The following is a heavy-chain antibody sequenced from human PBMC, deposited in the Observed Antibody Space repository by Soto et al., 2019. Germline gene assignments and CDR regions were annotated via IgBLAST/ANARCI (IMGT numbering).Heavy chain of an antibody. V-gene: IGHV3-23*01. J-gene: IGHJ5*02. CDR1: GFTFSSYA. CDR2: ISGSGGST. CDR3: AKDWGIAARRYNWFDP. D-gene: IGHD6-6*01. Sequence: GGSLRLSCAASGFTFSSYAMSWVRQAPGKGLEWVSAISGSGGSTYYADSVKGRFTISRDNSKNTLYLQMNSLRAEDTAVYYCAKDWGIAARRYNWFDPWGQGTLVTVSS.